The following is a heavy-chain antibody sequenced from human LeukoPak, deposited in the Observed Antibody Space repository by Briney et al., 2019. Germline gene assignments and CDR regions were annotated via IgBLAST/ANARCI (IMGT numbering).Heavy chain of an antibody. D-gene: IGHD6-19*01. CDR3: AKGSSGWYRAAFDY. J-gene: IGHJ4*02. CDR1: GFTFSSYA. V-gene: IGHV3-23*01. Sequence: RGSLRLSCAASGFTFSSYAMSWVRQAPGKGLEWVSAISGSGGSTYYADSVKGRFTISRDNSKNTLYLQMNSLRAEDTAVYYCAKGSSGWYRAAFDYWGQGTLVTVSS. CDR2: ISGSGGST.